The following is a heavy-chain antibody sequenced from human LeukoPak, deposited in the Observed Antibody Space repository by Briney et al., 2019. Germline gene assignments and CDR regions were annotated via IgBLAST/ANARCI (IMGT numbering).Heavy chain of an antibody. CDR2: IYPGDSDT. CDR1: GYSFTSYW. J-gene: IGHJ6*02. Sequence: GESLKISCKGSGYSFTSYWIGWVRQIPGKGLEWMGIIYPGDSDTRYSPSFQGQVTISADKSISTAYLQWSSLKASDTAMYYCARQSVRVVGADYHYYGMDVWGQGTTVTVSS. V-gene: IGHV5-51*01. D-gene: IGHD1-26*01. CDR3: ARQSVRVVGADYHYYGMDV.